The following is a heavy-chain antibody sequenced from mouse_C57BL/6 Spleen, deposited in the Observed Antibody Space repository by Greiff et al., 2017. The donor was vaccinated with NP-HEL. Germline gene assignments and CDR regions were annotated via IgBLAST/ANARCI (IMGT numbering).Heavy chain of an antibody. CDR2: IHPSDSDT. J-gene: IGHJ2*01. Sequence: QVQLKQPGAELVKPGASVKVSCKASGYTLTSYWMHWVKQRPGQGLEWIGRIHPSDSDTNYNQKFKGKATLTVDKSSSTAYMQLGSLTSEDSAVYYCAMAGGGFDYWGQGTTLTVSS. V-gene: IGHV1-74*01. CDR1: GYTLTSYW. CDR3: AMAGGGFDY.